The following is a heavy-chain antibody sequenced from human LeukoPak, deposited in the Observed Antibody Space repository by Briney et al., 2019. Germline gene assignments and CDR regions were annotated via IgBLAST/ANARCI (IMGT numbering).Heavy chain of an antibody. V-gene: IGHV3-48*04. CDR1: GFTFSSYS. Sequence: GGSLRLSCAASGFTFSSYSMNWVRQAPGKGLEWVSYISSSSSTIYYADSVKGRFTISRDNAKNSLYLQMDSLRAEDTAVYYCAKDPHSEQWLVLNWLDPWGQGTLVTVSS. D-gene: IGHD6-19*01. CDR3: AKDPHSEQWLVLNWLDP. J-gene: IGHJ5*02. CDR2: ISSSSSTI.